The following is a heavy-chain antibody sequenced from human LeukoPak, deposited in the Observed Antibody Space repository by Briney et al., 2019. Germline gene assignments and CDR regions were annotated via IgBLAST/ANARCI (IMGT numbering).Heavy chain of an antibody. D-gene: IGHD3-10*01. Sequence: GGSLRLSCAASGFTFSSYGMHWVRQAPGKGLEWVAVIWYDGSNKYFADSVKGRFTISRDNSKNTLYLQMNSLRAEDTAVYYCASPYYYGSHWFDPWGQGTLVTVSS. CDR3: ASPYYYGSHWFDP. V-gene: IGHV3-33*01. CDR1: GFTFSSYG. CDR2: IWYDGSNK. J-gene: IGHJ5*02.